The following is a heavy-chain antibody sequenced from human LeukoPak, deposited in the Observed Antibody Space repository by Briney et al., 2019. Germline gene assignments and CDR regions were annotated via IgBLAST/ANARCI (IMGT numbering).Heavy chain of an antibody. J-gene: IGHJ5*02. CDR1: GGSFSGYY. CDR2: INHSGST. CDR3: ARRLRRRAYLGYDNSGDYKIVWFDP. V-gene: IGHV4-34*01. Sequence: PSETLSLTRALYGGSFSGYYWSWIRQPPGKGLEWIGEINHSGSTNYNPSLKSRATISVDTSKTQFSLKLISVTAADTDVYYCARRLRRRAYLGYDNSGDYKIVWFDPWGQGTLVTVSS. D-gene: IGHD3-22*01.